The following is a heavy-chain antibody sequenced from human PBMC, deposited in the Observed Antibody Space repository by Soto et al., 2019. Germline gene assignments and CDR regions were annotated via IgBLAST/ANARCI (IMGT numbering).Heavy chain of an antibody. Sequence: SETLSLTCTVSGGSISSYYWSWIRQPPGKGLEWIGYIYYSGSTNYNPSLKSRFTISRDNSKNTLYLQMNSLRAEDTAVYYCARGSDVNIVATISLLDYYYYMDVWGKGTTVTVSS. CDR1: GGSISSYY. CDR3: ARGSDVNIVATISLLDYYYYMDV. D-gene: IGHD5-12*01. J-gene: IGHJ6*03. CDR2: IYYSGST. V-gene: IGHV4-59*12.